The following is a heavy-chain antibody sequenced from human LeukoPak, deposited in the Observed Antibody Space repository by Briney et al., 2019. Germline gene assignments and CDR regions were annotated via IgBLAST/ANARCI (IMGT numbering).Heavy chain of an antibody. CDR2: IIPILGIA. V-gene: IGHV1-69*04. CDR3: ATGKKYIAAAGYI. Sequence: SVKVSCKASGGTFSSYAISWVRQAPGQGLEWMGRIIPILGIANYAQKFQGRVTITADKSTSTAYMELSSLRSEDTAVYYCATGKKYIAAAGYIWGQGTMVTVSS. D-gene: IGHD6-13*01. CDR1: GGTFSSYA. J-gene: IGHJ3*02.